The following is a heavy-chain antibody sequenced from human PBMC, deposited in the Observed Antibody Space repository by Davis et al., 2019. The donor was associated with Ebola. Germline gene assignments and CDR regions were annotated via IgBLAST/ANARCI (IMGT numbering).Heavy chain of an antibody. CDR2: IYYSGST. Sequence: SETLSLTCTVSGGSISSYYWSWIRQPPGKGLECIGYIYYSGSTNYNPSLKSRVTISVDTSKNQFSLKLSSVTAADTAVYYCARPETTVTTGWFDPWGQGTLVTVSS. CDR3: ARPETTVTTGWFDP. V-gene: IGHV4-59*01. D-gene: IGHD4-17*01. CDR1: GGSISSYY. J-gene: IGHJ5*02.